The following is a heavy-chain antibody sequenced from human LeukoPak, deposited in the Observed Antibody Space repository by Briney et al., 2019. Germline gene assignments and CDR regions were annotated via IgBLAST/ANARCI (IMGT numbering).Heavy chain of an antibody. D-gene: IGHD6-6*01. CDR3: ARHRIEYSSSSLAFDI. J-gene: IGHJ3*02. Sequence: ASVKVSCKASGYTFTSYDINWVRQATGQGLEWMGWMNPNSGNTGYAQKFQGRVTMTTDTSTSTAYMELRSLRSDDTAVYYCARHRIEYSSSSLAFDIWGQGTMVTVSS. V-gene: IGHV1-8*01. CDR1: GYTFTSYD. CDR2: MNPNSGNT.